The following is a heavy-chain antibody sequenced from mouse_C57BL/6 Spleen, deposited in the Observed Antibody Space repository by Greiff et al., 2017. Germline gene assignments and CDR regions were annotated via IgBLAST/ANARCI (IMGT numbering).Heavy chain of an antibody. CDR2: INPSTGGT. CDR3: ARAIYYDYVWYFDV. CDR1: GYSFTGYY. V-gene: IGHV1-42*01. Sequence: EVQLQQSGPELVKPGASVKISCKASGYSFTGYYMNWVKQSPEKSLEWIGEINPSTGGTTYNQKFKAKATLTVDKSSSTAYMQLKSLTSEDSAVYYCARAIYYDYVWYFDVWGTGTTVTVSS. D-gene: IGHD2-4*01. J-gene: IGHJ1*03.